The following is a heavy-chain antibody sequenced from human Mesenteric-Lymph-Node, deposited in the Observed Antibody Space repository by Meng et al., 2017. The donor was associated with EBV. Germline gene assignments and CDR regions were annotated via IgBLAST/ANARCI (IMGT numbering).Heavy chain of an antibody. D-gene: IGHD3-3*01. CDR3: ARDWSSGYSAFFDY. CDR1: GFTFRSYG. J-gene: IGHJ4*02. Sequence: QGALVGVGGAVVQPGRSPRLSCAVSGFTFRSYGMHWVRQAPGKGLEWVAVIWHDGSKKEYADSVKGRFTISRDNSKNTLYLQMNSLRAEDTAVYYCARDWSSGYSAFFDYWGQGTLVTVSS. V-gene: IGHV3-33*01. CDR2: IWHDGSKK.